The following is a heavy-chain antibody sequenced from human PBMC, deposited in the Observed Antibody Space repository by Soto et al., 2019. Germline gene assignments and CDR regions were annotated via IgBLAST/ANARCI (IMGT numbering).Heavy chain of an antibody. CDR3: ATSVNSAMAFDY. J-gene: IGHJ4*02. CDR2: INPNGGST. V-gene: IGHV1-46*01. Sequence: QVKLVQSGAEVKKPGASVKVSCKASGYTFTHYYIHWVRQAPAQGLEWMGIINPNGGSTTYAQMLRAGFTMTSDTCTSTVYMELSSLRSEYSSVYYCATSVNSAMAFDYWGQGTLVTVSS. D-gene: IGHD5-18*01. CDR1: GYTFTHYY.